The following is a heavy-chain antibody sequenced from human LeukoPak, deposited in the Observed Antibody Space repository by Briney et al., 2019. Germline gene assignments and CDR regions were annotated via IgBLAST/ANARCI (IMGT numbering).Heavy chain of an antibody. D-gene: IGHD6-19*01. CDR2: ITGSGGST. Sequence: SLTLSCAASAFTFTSYAISWVRHPPGEGLEWVSNITGSGGSTHYADSVKGRFTISRDNSKNTLYLQMNSLRAEDTAVYYCAKWAVSGRGFDYWGQGTLVTVSS. J-gene: IGHJ4*02. V-gene: IGHV3-23*01. CDR1: AFTFTSYA. CDR3: AKWAVSGRGFDY.